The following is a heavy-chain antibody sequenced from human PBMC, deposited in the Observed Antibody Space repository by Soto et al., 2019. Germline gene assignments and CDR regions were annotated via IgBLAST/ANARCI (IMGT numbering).Heavy chain of an antibody. V-gene: IGHV1-18*01. J-gene: IGHJ6*02. CDR1: GYTFNNYG. D-gene: IGHD3-10*01. CDR2: ISVYNGNT. Sequence: QLVQSGGEVKEPGASVQVSCKASGYTFNNYGITWVRQAPGQGLEWMGWISVYNGNTNYAQKVQGRVSMTADTSTSTADMERRSLQSDGTAVYFCATVSITSIRGSKVDFYSMDVWGQGTTVTVSS. CDR3: ATVSITSIRGSKVDFYSMDV.